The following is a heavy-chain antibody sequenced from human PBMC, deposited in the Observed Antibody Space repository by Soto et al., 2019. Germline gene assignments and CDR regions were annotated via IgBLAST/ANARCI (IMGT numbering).Heavy chain of an antibody. Sequence: ASVKVSCKASGYTFTGYYMHWVRQAPGQGLEWMGWINPNSGGTNYAQKFQGRVTMTRDTSISTAYMELSRLRSDDTAVYYCAKTYYYDSSRAPFDYWGQGTLVTVSS. V-gene: IGHV1-2*02. D-gene: IGHD3-22*01. CDR1: GYTFTGYY. CDR3: AKTYYYDSSRAPFDY. J-gene: IGHJ4*02. CDR2: INPNSGGT.